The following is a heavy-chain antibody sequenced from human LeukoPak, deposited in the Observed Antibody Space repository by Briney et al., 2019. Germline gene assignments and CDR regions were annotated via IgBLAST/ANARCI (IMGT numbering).Heavy chain of an antibody. D-gene: IGHD6-13*01. CDR2: ISSSGSTI. CDR3: ARAPYSSSWYGPYFDY. V-gene: IGHV3-11*04. CDR1: GFTFSDYY. Sequence: GGSLRLSCAACGFTFSDYYMSWIRQAPGKGLEWVSYISSSGSTIYYADSVKGRFTISRDNAKNSLYLQMNSLRAEDTAVYYCARAPYSSSWYGPYFDYWGQGTLVTVSS. J-gene: IGHJ4*02.